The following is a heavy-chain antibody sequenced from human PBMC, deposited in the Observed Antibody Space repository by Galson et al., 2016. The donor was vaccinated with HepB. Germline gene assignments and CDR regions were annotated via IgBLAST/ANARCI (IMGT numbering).Heavy chain of an antibody. CDR2: INRDGSKK. D-gene: IGHD1-26*01. CDR3: GRAISGSYDS. Sequence: SLRLSCAASGFIFRNYSMPWVRQAPGKGLEWVANINRDGSKKYYMRSVRGRFTISRDSANNLVFLQMNSLRAEDTGVYYCGRAISGSYDSWGQGILVTVSS. V-gene: IGHV3-7*01. CDR1: GFIFRNYS. J-gene: IGHJ5*01.